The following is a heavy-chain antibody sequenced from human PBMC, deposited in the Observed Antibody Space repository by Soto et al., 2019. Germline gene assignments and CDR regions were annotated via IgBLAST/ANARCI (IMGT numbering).Heavy chain of an antibody. V-gene: IGHV4-31*03. CDR3: ARGLWPPKHNYFDY. CDR2: IYYSGST. J-gene: IGHJ4*02. Sequence: SETLSLTCTVSGGSISSGGYYWSWIRQHPGKGLEWIGYIYYSGSTYYNPSLKSRVTISVDTSKNQFSLKLSSVTAADTAVYYCARGLWPPKHNYFDYWGQGTLVTVSS. D-gene: IGHD5-18*01. CDR1: GGSISSGGYY.